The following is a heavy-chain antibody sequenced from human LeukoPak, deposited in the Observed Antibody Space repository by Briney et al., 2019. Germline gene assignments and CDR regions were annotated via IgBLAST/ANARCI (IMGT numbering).Heavy chain of an antibody. D-gene: IGHD3-22*01. V-gene: IGHV7-4-1*02. J-gene: IGHJ4*02. CDR2: IDTNTGNP. CDR3: TRGRDTTGYFVY. Sequence: KVSCKAAGGTFXSYGXRWGRQAPGQGLEGRGWIDTNTGNPTYAQGFSGRFVFSLDTSVTTTYLQISSLKAEDTAVYYCTRGRDTTGYFVYWGLGTLVTVSS. CDR1: GGTFXSYG.